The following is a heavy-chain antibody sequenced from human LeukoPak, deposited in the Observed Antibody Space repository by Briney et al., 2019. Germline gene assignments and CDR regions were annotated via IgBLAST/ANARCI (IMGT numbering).Heavy chain of an antibody. CDR3: ARVVAATAGFDY. CDR2: IYYSGST. V-gene: IGHV4-39*01. CDR1: GGSISSSSYY. J-gene: IGHJ4*02. D-gene: IGHD2-15*01. Sequence: SETLSLTCTVSGGSISSSSYYWGWIRQPPGKGLEWIGSIYYSGSTYYNPSLKSRLTISVDTSKNQFSLKLSSVTAADTAVYYCARVVAATAGFDYWGQGTLVTVSS.